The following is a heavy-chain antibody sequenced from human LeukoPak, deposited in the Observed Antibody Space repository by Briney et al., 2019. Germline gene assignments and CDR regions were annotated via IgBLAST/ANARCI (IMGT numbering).Heavy chain of an antibody. CDR2: ISSSSSYI. V-gene: IGHV3-21*01. CDR1: GFTFSSYS. Sequence: GGSLRLSCAASGFTFSSYSMNWVRQAPGKGLEWVSSISSSSSYIYYADSVKGRFTISRDNAKNSLYLQMNSLRAEDTAVYYCARARRGATDYFDYWGQGTLVTVSS. CDR3: ARARRGATDYFDY. D-gene: IGHD1-26*01. J-gene: IGHJ4*02.